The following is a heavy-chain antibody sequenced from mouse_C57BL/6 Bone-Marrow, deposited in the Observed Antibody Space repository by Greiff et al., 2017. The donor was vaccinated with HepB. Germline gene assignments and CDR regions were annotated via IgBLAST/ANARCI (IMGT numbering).Heavy chain of an antibody. J-gene: IGHJ4*01. D-gene: IGHD1-1*01. CDR2: INYDGSST. V-gene: IGHV5-16*01. CDR3: ARVNYYGSLYAMDY. Sequence: EVKLMESAGGLVQPGSSMKLSCTASGFTFSDYYMAWVRQVPEKGLEWVANINYDGSSTYYLDSLKSRFIISRDNAKNILYLQMSSLKSEDTATYYCARVNYYGSLYAMDYWGQGTSVTVSS. CDR1: GFTFSDYY.